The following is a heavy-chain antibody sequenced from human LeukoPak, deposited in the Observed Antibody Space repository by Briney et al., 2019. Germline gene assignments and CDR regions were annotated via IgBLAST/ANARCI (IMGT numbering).Heavy chain of an antibody. CDR2: INRSGST. Sequence: SETLSLTCAVYGGSFSGYYWSWIRQPPGKGLEWIGEINRSGSTNYNPSLKSRVTISVDTSKNQFSLKLSSVTAADTAVYYCAKGRPRGYSYSLMSSGGWFDPWGQGTLVTVSS. V-gene: IGHV4-34*01. CDR1: GGSFSGYY. D-gene: IGHD5-18*01. CDR3: AKGRPRGYSYSLMSSGGWFDP. J-gene: IGHJ5*02.